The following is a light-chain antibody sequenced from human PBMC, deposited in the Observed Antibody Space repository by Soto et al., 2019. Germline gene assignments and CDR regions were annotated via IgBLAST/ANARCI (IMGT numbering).Light chain of an antibody. Sequence: EMAMTQSPPTLSESPRETATRSARASQSVSSNLAWYQQKRGQAPRLLSYGTSTRATGSPARFSGSGSGTDFTLTISRLQSEDFAVYYCQQYNKWPRTFGGGTKVEIK. J-gene: IGKJ4*01. CDR3: QQYNKWPRT. CDR2: GTS. V-gene: IGKV3D-15*01. CDR1: QSVSSN.